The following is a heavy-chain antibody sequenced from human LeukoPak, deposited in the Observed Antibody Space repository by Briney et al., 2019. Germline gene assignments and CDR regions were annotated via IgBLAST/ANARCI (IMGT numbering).Heavy chain of an antibody. CDR3: ARWGNDYSQFDS. CDR1: GFTFTNYW. D-gene: IGHD4-11*01. J-gene: IGHJ4*02. CDR2: MNSDGTSI. V-gene: IGHV3-74*01. Sequence: GGSLRLSCVVSGFTFTNYWMQWVRQVPGKGLVWVARMNSDGTSIIHADSVKGRFTISRDNSKNTLFLQMNSLRTEDTAVYFCARWGNDYSQFDSWGQGTLVTVS.